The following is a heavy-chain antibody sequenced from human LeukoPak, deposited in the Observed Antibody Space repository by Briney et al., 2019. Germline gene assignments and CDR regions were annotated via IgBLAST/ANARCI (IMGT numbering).Heavy chain of an antibody. D-gene: IGHD4-17*01. Sequence: PSETLSLTCTVSGGSISSHYGSSIRQPPGKGLEWVGHIYYSGSTNYNPSLKSRATISVDTSKNRFSLKLSSVTAADTAVFYCARERSAPRLTVFDYWGQGTLVTVPS. J-gene: IGHJ4*02. V-gene: IGHV4-59*11. CDR1: GGSISSHY. CDR3: ARERSAPRLTVFDY. CDR2: IYYSGST.